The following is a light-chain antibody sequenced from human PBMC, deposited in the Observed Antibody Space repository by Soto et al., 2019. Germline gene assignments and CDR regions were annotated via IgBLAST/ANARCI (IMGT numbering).Light chain of an antibody. Sequence: AIPLTPPPSPRSSTLRNRVTITCRASQGIRSYLAWYQQKPGKAPKLLIYAASTLQSGVPSRFSGSGSGTDFTLTISSLQSEDFATYYCQQYYSNPRTFGQGTKVDIK. V-gene: IGKV1-8*01. CDR2: AAS. J-gene: IGKJ1*01. CDR3: QQYYSNPRT. CDR1: QGIRSY.